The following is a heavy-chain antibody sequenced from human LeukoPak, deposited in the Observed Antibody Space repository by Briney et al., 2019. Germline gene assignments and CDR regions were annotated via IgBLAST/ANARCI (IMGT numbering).Heavy chain of an antibody. J-gene: IGHJ5*02. CDR2: FDPEDGET. CDR1: GYTLTELS. V-gene: IGHV1-24*01. CDR3: ATGSRLRPYNWFDP. D-gene: IGHD5-12*01. Sequence: ASVKVSCKVSGYTLTELSMHWVRQAPGKVLEWMGGFDPEDGETIYAQKFQGRVTMTEDTSTDTAYMELSSLRSEDTAVYYCATGSRLRPYNWFDPWGQGTLVTVSS.